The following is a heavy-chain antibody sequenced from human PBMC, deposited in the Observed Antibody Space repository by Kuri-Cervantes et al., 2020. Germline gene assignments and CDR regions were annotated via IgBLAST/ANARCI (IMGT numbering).Heavy chain of an antibody. D-gene: IGHD6-13*01. J-gene: IGHJ6*02. CDR1: GYTFTSYG. CDR2: ISAYNGNT. CDR3: ASGAEAAAPYYYYYGMDV. Sequence: ASVKVSCKASGYTFTSYGISWVRQAPGQGLEWMGWISAYNGNTNYAQKLQGRVTMTTDTSTSTAYMELRSLRSEDTAVYYCASGAEAAAPYYYYYGMDVWGQGTTVTVSS. V-gene: IGHV1-18*01.